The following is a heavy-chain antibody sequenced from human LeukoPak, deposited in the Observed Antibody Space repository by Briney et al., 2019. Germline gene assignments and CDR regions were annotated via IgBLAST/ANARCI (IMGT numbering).Heavy chain of an antibody. D-gene: IGHD4-23*01. J-gene: IGHJ3*02. V-gene: IGHV3-7*01. CDR3: ARDDYSGNSVENAFDI. CDR2: IKQDGSEK. CDR1: GFIFSNYW. Sequence: GGSLRLSCAASGFIFSNYWMSWVRQAPGKGPEWVANIKQDGSEKYYVDTVKGRFTISRDNAKNSLYLQMNSLRAEDTAVYYCARDDYSGNSVENAFDIWGQGTLLTVSS.